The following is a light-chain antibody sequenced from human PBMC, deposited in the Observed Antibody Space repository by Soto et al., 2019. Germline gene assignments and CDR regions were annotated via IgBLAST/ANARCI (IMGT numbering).Light chain of an antibody. CDR2: GAS. V-gene: IGKV3-20*01. CDR3: QQYGNSPTWT. J-gene: IGKJ1*01. Sequence: EIVMTQSPGTLSLSPGQRATLSCRASQSVSSSYLAWYQQKPGQAPRLLIYGASSRATGIPDRFSGSGSGTDFTLTISRLAPEDFAVYYCQQYGNSPTWTFGQGTKVDIK. CDR1: QSVSSSY.